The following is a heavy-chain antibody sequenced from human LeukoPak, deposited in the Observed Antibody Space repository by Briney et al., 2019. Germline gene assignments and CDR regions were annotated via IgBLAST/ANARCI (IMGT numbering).Heavy chain of an antibody. CDR2: ISHDGSNK. D-gene: IGHD3-9*01. J-gene: IGHJ4*02. CDR3: AKEWGHYDILTGYLN. CDR1: GFTFSSYG. V-gene: IGHV3-30*18. Sequence: GRSLRLSCAASGFTFSSYGMHWVRQAPGKGLEWVAVISHDGSNKYYADSVKGRFTISRDNSKNTLYLQMNSLRAEDTAVYYCAKEWGHYDILTGYLNWGQGTLVTVSS.